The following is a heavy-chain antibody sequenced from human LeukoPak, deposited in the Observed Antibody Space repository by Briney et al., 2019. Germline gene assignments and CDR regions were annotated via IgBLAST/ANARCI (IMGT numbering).Heavy chain of an antibody. D-gene: IGHD3-9*01. V-gene: IGHV4-38-2*02. Sequence: SSETLSLTCTVSGYSISSGYYWGWIRQPPGKGLEWTGIIYRSGSINYNPSLKSRVTISIDTSKNQFSLQLSSVTAADTAVYYCARGLNDILTGYFGWFDPWGQGTLVTVSS. J-gene: IGHJ5*02. CDR2: IYRSGSI. CDR3: ARGLNDILTGYFGWFDP. CDR1: GYSISSGYY.